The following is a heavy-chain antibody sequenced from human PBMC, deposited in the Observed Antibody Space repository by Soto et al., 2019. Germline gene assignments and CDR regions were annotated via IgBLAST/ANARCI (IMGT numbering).Heavy chain of an antibody. CDR3: ARDLNSYYDFLCFYSPKYYYYYVMDF. V-gene: IGHV1-2*04. J-gene: IGHJ6*02. CDR1: GYTFTGYY. D-gene: IGHD3-3*01. CDR2: INPNSGGT. Sequence: ASVKVSCKASGYTFTGYYMHWVRQAPGQGLEWMGWINPNSGGTNYAQKFQGWVTMTRDTSISTAYMELSRLRSDDTAVYYCARDLNSYYDFLCFYSPKYYYYYVMDFWGQGTTVTVSS.